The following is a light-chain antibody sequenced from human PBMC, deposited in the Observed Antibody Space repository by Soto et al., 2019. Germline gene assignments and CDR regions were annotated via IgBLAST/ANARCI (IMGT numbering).Light chain of an antibody. Sequence: AIQMTQSPSSLSASVGDRVTITCRASQGIRNDLGWYQQKPGKAPRLLIYAASSLLIGVPSRFSGSGSGTDFTLTISSLQPEDFATYYCLQDYNFPWTFGQGTKVDIK. CDR2: AAS. V-gene: IGKV1-6*01. CDR3: LQDYNFPWT. J-gene: IGKJ1*01. CDR1: QGIRND.